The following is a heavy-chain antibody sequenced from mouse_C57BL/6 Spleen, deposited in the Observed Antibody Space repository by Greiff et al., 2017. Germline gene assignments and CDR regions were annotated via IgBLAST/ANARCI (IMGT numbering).Heavy chain of an antibody. CDR2: ISSGGDYT. V-gene: IGHV5-9-1*02. D-gene: IGHD2-13*01. J-gene: IGHJ3*01. Sequence: DVMLVESGEGLVKPGGSLKLSCAASGFTFSSYAMSWVRQTPEKRLEWVAYISSGGDYTYYADTVKGRVTISRDNARNTLYLQMSSLKSVATAMYYCSEIYYGDVEGFAYWGQGTLLTVSA. CDR3: SEIYYGDVEGFAY. CDR1: GFTFSSYA.